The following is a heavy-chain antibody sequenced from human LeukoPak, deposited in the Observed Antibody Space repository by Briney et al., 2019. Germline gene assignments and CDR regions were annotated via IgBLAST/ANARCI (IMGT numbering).Heavy chain of an antibody. V-gene: IGHV4-59*08. D-gene: IGHD6-13*01. CDR1: GGSISSYY. Sequence: SETLSLTCTVSGGSISSYYWSWIRQPPGKGLEWIGYIYYSGSTNYNPSLKSRVTISVDTSKNQFSLKLSSVTAADTAVYYCARLGYSSSWYQGAFDIWGQGTMVTVSS. CDR2: IYYSGST. CDR3: ARLGYSSSWYQGAFDI. J-gene: IGHJ3*02.